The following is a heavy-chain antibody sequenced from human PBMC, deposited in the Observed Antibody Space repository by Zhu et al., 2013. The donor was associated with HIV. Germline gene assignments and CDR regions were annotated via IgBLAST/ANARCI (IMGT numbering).Heavy chain of an antibody. D-gene: IGHD2-2*02. V-gene: IGHV1-18*01. CDR3: ARDLPAYCSSTSCYKVVDY. CDR2: ISAYNGNT. Sequence: QVQLVQSGAEVKKPGASVKVSCKASGYTFTSYGISWVRQAPGQGLEWMGWISAYNGNTNYAQKFQGRVTITADKSTSTAYMELRSLRSDDTAVYYCARDLPAYCSSTSCYKVVDYWGQGTLVTVSS. CDR1: GYTFTSYG. J-gene: IGHJ4*02.